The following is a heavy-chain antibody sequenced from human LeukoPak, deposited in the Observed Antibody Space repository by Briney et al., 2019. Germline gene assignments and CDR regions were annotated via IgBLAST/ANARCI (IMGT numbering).Heavy chain of an antibody. Sequence: GGSLRLSCAASGFTFRSSWMTWVRQAPGKGLEWVASIKYDGSEKNYADSVKGRFTISRDNVKNSLSLEMSSLRADDTAVYYCARYRSADYWGQGTLVTVSS. J-gene: IGHJ4*02. CDR1: GFTFRSSW. CDR3: ARYRSADY. CDR2: IKYDGSEK. D-gene: IGHD3-16*02. V-gene: IGHV3-7*01.